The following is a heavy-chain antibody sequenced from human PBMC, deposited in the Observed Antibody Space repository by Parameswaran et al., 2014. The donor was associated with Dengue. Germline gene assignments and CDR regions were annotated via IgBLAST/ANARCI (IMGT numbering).Heavy chain of an antibody. CDR3: ARAFGGSSIAAR. V-gene: IGHV1-2*02. J-gene: IGHJ4*02. Sequence: WVRQAPGQGLEWMGWINPNSGGTNYAQKFQGRVTMTRDTSISTAYMELSRLRSDDTAVYYCARAFGGSSIAARWGQGTLVTVSS. D-gene: IGHD6-6*01. CDR2: INPNSGGT.